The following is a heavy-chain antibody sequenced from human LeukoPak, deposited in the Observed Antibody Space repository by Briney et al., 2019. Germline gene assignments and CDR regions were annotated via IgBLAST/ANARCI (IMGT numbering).Heavy chain of an antibody. D-gene: IGHD1-20*01. CDR1: GGSISSYY. CDR3: ARGSISGTRIYYYYYLDV. V-gene: IGHV4-59*13. CDR2: MYNSGSA. Sequence: PSETLSLTCSVSGGSISSYYWSWIRQPPGKGLEWIGYMYNSGSANYNPSPKSRVTISLDTSKNQFSLKLNSVTAADTAVYFCARGSISGTRIYYYYYLDVWGKGTTVTISS. J-gene: IGHJ6*03.